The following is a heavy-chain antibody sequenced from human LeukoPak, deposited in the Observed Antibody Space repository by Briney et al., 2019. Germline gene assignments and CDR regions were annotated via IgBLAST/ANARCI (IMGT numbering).Heavy chain of an antibody. CDR3: ARALRFIAAAGTLSWLDP. CDR2: IYSGGST. Sequence: GGSLRLSCAASEFSVGSNYMTWVRQAPGKGLEWVSLIYSGGSTYYADSVKGRFTISRDNSKNTLYLQMNSLRAEDTAVYYCARALRFIAAAGTLSWLDPWGQGTLVTVSS. D-gene: IGHD6-13*01. J-gene: IGHJ5*02. CDR1: EFSVGSNY. V-gene: IGHV3-66*01.